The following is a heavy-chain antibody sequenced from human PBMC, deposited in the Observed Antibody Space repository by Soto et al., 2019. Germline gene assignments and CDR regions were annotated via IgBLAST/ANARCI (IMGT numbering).Heavy chain of an antibody. J-gene: IGHJ6*03. D-gene: IGHD6-25*01. Sequence: QVQLVQSGGEVRKPGASVKISCQASGYTFATYGITWVRQAPGQGLEWMGWISASSGDAKYAQKIQGRVTLTTDTSTSTAYMELKSLRYDDTAIYYCARDPLSGWDVGYFLYYLDVWGKGTPVTVSS. CDR2: ISASSGDA. CDR3: ARDPLSGWDVGYFLYYLDV. CDR1: GYTFATYG. V-gene: IGHV1-18*01.